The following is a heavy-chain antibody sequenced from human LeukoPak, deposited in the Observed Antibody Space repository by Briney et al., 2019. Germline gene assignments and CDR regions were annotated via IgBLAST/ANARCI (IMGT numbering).Heavy chain of an antibody. D-gene: IGHD3-3*01. V-gene: IGHV3-9*01. J-gene: IGHJ4*02. Sequence: GGSLRLSCAASGFTFDDYAMHWVRQAPGKGLEWVSGISWNSGSIGYADSVKGRFTISRDNAKNSLYLQMNSLRAEDTALYYCAKARTFTIFGAHFDYWGQGTLVTVSS. CDR3: AKARTFTIFGAHFDY. CDR2: ISWNSGSI. CDR1: GFTFDDYA.